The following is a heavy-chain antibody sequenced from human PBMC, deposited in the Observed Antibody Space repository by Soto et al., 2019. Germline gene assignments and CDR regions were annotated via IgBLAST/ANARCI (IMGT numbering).Heavy chain of an antibody. Sequence: QVQLVQSGAEVKKPGSSVKVSCKASGGTFRTSAISWVRQAPGQGLEWVGGIMPVFRRPKYAQNFQDRVTITADDSPSPANXDLNSLRSDDTAVYYCARDKDRLQLGGNYYFILDVWGQGTAVTVSS. CDR2: IMPVFRRP. D-gene: IGHD1-1*01. CDR1: GGTFRTSA. CDR3: ARDKDRLQLGGNYYFILDV. J-gene: IGHJ6*02. V-gene: IGHV1-69*12.